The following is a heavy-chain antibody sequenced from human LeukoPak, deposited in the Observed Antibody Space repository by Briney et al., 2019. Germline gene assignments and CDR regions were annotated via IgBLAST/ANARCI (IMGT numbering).Heavy chain of an antibody. V-gene: IGHV4-34*01. D-gene: IGHD3-16*01. Sequence: SETLSLTCAVYGGSFSGYYWSWIRQPPGKGLEWIGEINHSGSTNYNPSLKSRVTISVDTSKNQFSLKLSSVTAADTAVYYCARLGDQYYYYYYMDVWGKGTTVTVS. J-gene: IGHJ6*03. CDR3: ARLGDQYYYYYYMDV. CDR2: INHSGST. CDR1: GGSFSGYY.